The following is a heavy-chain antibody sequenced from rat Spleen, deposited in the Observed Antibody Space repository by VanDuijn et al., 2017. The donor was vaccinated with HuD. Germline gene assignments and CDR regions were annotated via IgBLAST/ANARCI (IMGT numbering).Heavy chain of an antibody. D-gene: IGHD1-10*01. Sequence: EVQLVESGGGLVQPGRSLKLSCAASGFTFSDYYMAWVRQAPTKGLEWVATISYDGSSTYYRDSVKGRFTISRENAEGTLYLHMNSLRSEDTATYYCTRGGNYDFDYWGQGVMVTVSS. J-gene: IGHJ2*01. CDR3: TRGGNYDFDY. V-gene: IGHV5-7*01. CDR1: GFTFSDYY. CDR2: ISYDGSST.